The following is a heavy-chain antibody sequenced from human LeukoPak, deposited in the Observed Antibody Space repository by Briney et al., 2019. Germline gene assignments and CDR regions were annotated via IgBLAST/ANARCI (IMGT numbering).Heavy chain of an antibody. V-gene: IGHV4-4*09. CDR2: ISISGGT. D-gene: IGHD1-26*01. CDR1: GSSISNYF. CDR3: ARLADTTVANYYLDY. Sequence: SETLSLTCTVSGSSISNYFWSWIRQPPGKGLEWIGYISISGGTNYNPSLKSRVTMSEDRSKNQFSLELSSVTAADTAVYYCARLADTTVANYYLDYWGQGTLVTVSS. J-gene: IGHJ4*02.